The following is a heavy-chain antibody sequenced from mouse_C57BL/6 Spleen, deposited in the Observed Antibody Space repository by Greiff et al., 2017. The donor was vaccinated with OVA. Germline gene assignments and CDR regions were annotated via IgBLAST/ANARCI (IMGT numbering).Heavy chain of an antibody. CDR2: IYPGDGDT. V-gene: IGHV1-80*01. Sequence: QVQLQQSGAELVKPGASVKISCKASGYAFSSYWMNWVKQRPGKGLEWIGQIYPGDGDTNYNGKFKGKATLTADKSSSTAYMQLSSLTSEDSAVYFGESHTGTGMGFDYWGQGTTLTVSS. CDR1: GYAFSSYW. J-gene: IGHJ2*01. CDR3: ESHTGTGMGFDY. D-gene: IGHD4-1*01.